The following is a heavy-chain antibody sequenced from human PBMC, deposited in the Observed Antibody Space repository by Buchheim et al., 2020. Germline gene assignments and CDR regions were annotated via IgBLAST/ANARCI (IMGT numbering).Heavy chain of an antibody. CDR1: GGTFSSYT. V-gene: IGHV1-69*02. D-gene: IGHD2-15*01. Sequence: QVQLVQSGAEVKKPGSSVKVSCKASGGTFSSYTISWVRQAPGQGLEWMGRIIPILGIANYAQKFQGRVTITANTSSSTAYMELSSLRSEDTAVYYCARASPVVVPICYGMDVWGQGTT. CDR3: ARASPVVVPICYGMDV. CDR2: IIPILGIA. J-gene: IGHJ6*02.